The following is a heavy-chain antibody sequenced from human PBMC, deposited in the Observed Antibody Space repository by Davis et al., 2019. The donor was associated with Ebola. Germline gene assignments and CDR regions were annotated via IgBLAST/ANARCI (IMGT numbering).Heavy chain of an antibody. CDR2: VSHSQRET. Sequence: GESLKISCAASGFTFRNYAMHWVRQAPGKGLEWVAVVSHSQRETFYADSVKGRFTISRDNSENTLYLQMNSLTADDTAVYYCARAVFHEVLDYWGQGTPVTVSP. CDR3: ARAVFHEVLDY. J-gene: IGHJ4*02. V-gene: IGHV3-30*04. D-gene: IGHD3-3*01. CDR1: GFTFRNYA.